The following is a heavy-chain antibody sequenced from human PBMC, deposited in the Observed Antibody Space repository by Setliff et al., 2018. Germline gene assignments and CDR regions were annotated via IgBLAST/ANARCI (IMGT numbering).Heavy chain of an antibody. CDR1: GFTFSTHS. Sequence: GGSLRLSCAASGFTFSTHSMNWVRQAPGKGLEWVPSISRSSTYIYYADSMKGRFTISRDNAKNSLYLQMNSLRAEDTAVYYCASAGHSGSWFPFDAFHIWGQGTMVTVS. CDR2: ISRSSTYI. J-gene: IGHJ3*02. V-gene: IGHV3-21*01. D-gene: IGHD6-13*01. CDR3: ASAGHSGSWFPFDAFHI.